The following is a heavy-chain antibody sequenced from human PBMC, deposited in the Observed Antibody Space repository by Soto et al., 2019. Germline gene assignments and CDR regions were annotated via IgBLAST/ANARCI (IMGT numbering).Heavy chain of an antibody. CDR2: ISSDGSST. Sequence: EVQLVESGGGLVQPGGSLRLSCAASGFTLSNYWMHWARQAPGKGLVWVSRISSDGSSTNYADSVKGRFTISRDNAKNTLHLQMNSLRAEDTAVYYCARVPYCSSSSCYSYFDSWGQGTLVNVSS. D-gene: IGHD2-2*01. CDR1: GFTLSNYW. CDR3: ARVPYCSSSSCYSYFDS. V-gene: IGHV3-74*01. J-gene: IGHJ4*02.